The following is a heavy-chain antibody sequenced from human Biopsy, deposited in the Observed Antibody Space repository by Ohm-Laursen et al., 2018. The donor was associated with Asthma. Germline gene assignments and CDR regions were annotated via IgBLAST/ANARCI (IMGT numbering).Heavy chain of an antibody. V-gene: IGHV4-39*01. Sequence: PSDTLSLTCTVSGGSISSSHFQWGWIRQPPGKGLEWIGNTYYGGTTYYNPSLKSRVTMSIDSSKNQLSLKLTSVTAADTAVYFCVTHYVLRDWSPSDSWGQGTLVTVSS. D-gene: IGHD2-21*01. CDR1: GGSISSSHFQ. J-gene: IGHJ4*02. CDR3: VTHYVLRDWSPSDS. CDR2: TYYGGTT.